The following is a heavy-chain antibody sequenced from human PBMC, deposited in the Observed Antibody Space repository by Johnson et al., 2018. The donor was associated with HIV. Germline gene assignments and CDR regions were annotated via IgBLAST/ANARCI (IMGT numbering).Heavy chain of an antibody. J-gene: IGHJ3*02. CDR3: AREGRSERAGFDI. Sequence: MLLVVSGGGLVQPGGSLRLSCAASGFTVSSNYMSWVRQAPGKGLEWVSTFYSGDSTYYADSVKGRFTISRDNSKNTLYLQMNSLRADDTAVYYCAREGRSERAGFDIWGQGTKVTVAS. CDR1: GFTVSSNY. CDR2: FYSGDST. V-gene: IGHV3-66*01.